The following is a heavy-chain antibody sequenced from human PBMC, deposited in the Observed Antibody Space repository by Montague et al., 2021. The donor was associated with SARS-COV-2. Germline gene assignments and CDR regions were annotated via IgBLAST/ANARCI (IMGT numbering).Heavy chain of an antibody. V-gene: IGHV3-30-3*01. Sequence: SLRLSCAASGFTFSSYAMHWVRQAPGKGLEWVAVISYDGSNKYYADSVKGRFTISRDNSKNTLYLQMNSLRAEDTAVYYCARGPRIVVVPAAFSFDPWGRGTLVTVSS. J-gene: IGHJ5*02. CDR2: ISYDGSNK. CDR1: GFTFSSYA. D-gene: IGHD2-2*01. CDR3: ARGPRIVVVPAAFSFDP.